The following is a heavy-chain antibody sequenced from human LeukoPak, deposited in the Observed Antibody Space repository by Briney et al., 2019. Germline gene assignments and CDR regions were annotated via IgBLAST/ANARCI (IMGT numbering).Heavy chain of an antibody. J-gene: IGHJ4*02. CDR3: ARDYDSSGYQDY. CDR2: ISSSSSYI. V-gene: IGHV3-21*01. Sequence: GGSLRLSCAASGFTFSSYSMNWVRQAPGNGLEWVSSISSSSSYIYYADSVKGRFTISRDNAKNSLYLQMNSLRAEDTAVYYCARDYDSSGYQDYWGQGTLVTVSS. D-gene: IGHD3-22*01. CDR1: GFTFSSYS.